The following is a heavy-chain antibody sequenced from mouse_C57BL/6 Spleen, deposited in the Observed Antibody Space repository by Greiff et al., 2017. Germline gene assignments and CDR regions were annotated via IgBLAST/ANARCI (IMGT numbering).Heavy chain of an antibody. J-gene: IGHJ2*01. Sequence: VQLQQSGAELVRPGASVKLSCTASGFNIKDDYMHWVKQRPEQGLEWIGWIDPENGDTEYASKFQGKATITADTSSNTAYLQLSSLTSEGTAVYYDTTPLWLRRLGKGDWGQGTTLTVAS. CDR3: TTPLWLRRLGKGD. CDR2: IDPENGDT. V-gene: IGHV14-4*01. CDR1: GFNIKDDY. D-gene: IGHD2-2*01.